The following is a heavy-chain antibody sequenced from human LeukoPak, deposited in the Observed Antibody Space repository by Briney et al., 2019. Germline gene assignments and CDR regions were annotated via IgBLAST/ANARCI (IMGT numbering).Heavy chain of an antibody. CDR3: AHXXXRSXSWDFGDFDY. Sequence: SGPTLVNPTQTLTLTCTFSGFSLSTSGVGVGWIRQPPGKALEWLAVIYWEKDGGYSPSLKSRLTITNDASKNQVIIKLTNMDPXXXXXXXXAHXXXRSXSWDFGDFDYWGLGTLVTVSS. CDR2: IYWEKDG. J-gene: IGHJ4*02. V-gene: IGHV2-5*02. CDR1: GFSLSTSGVG. D-gene: IGHD1-26*01.